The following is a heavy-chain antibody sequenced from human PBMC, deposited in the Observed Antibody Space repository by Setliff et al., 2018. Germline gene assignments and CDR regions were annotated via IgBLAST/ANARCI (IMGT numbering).Heavy chain of an antibody. D-gene: IGHD1-26*01. CDR3: ARVKVVGADFDY. Sequence: NPSETLSLTCTVSGGSISSSSHFWGWIRQSPGKGLEWIGSIYHSGSTYYNPSLKSRVTISVDTPKNQFSLKLSSVTAADTAVYYCARVKVVGADFDYWGQGMKVTVSS. CDR1: GGSISSSSHF. CDR2: IYHSGST. J-gene: IGHJ4*02. V-gene: IGHV4-39*07.